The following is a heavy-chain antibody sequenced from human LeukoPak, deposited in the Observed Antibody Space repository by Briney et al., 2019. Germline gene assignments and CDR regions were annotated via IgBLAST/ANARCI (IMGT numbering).Heavy chain of an antibody. Sequence: GGSLRLSCAASEFSVGSNYMTWVRQAPGKGLEWVSLIYSGGSTYYADSVKGRFTISRDNSKNTLYLQMNSLRAEDTAVYYCAKGGYSIAAYYYYYMDVWGKGTTVTVSS. D-gene: IGHD6-25*01. CDR3: AKGGYSIAAYYYYYMDV. V-gene: IGHV3-66*01. CDR1: EFSVGSNY. J-gene: IGHJ6*03. CDR2: IYSGGST.